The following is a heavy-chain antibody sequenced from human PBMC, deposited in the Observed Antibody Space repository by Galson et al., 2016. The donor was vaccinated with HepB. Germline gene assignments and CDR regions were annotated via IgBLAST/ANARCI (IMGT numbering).Heavy chain of an antibody. J-gene: IGHJ4*02. CDR1: RFTFTTYS. Sequence: SLRLSCAASRFTFTTYSMHWVRQAPGKGLEWVAVISSDGSKKYYADSVKGRFTISRDNSKNTLYVQMNSLRAEDTAVYYCAGGSGSQYFYYFDYWGQGTLVTVSS. V-gene: IGHV3-30*04. CDR3: AGGSGSQYFYYFDY. D-gene: IGHD1-26*01. CDR2: ISSDGSKK.